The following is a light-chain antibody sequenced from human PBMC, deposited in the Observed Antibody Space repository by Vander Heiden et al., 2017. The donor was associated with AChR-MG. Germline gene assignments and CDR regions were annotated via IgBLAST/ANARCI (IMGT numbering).Light chain of an antibody. J-gene: IGKJ4*01. CDR3: RQRYRTPRALT. V-gene: IGKV1-39*01. CDR2: DAA. Sequence: DIQMTQSPSSLSASVGDRVIITCRASQSINSCLTWYQQKTGKAPKLLIYDAASTQSGVPSRLSGGGCATKFIITISSMQPEDFVTYYCRQRYRTPRALTFGGGTKVEIK. CDR1: QSINSC.